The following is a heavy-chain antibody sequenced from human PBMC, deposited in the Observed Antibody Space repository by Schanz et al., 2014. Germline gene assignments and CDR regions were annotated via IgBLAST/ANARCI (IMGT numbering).Heavy chain of an antibody. CDR3: ARESVSRTRLFDP. CDR2: INPNSGGT. J-gene: IGHJ5*02. Sequence: QVQLVQSGAEVKKPGASVKVSCKASGHPFTAYYMHWVRQAPGQGLEWMGRINPNSGGTNYAENFQGRVTMTWDRSISTANMELSTLTSDDTAVYYCARESVSRTRLFDPWGQGTLVTVSS. D-gene: IGHD3-3*01. CDR1: GHPFTAYY. V-gene: IGHV1-2*06.